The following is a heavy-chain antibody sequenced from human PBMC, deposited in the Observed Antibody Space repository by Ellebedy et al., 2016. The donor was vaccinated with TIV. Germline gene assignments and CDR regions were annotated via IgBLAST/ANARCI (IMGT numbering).Heavy chain of an antibody. CDR2: VSYDGRNQ. V-gene: IGHV3-30*04. D-gene: IGHD4-17*01. J-gene: IGHJ4*02. CDR3: ARGGVGDNVLDY. Sequence: GESLKISCAASGFTLTNYAMHWVRQAPGKGLGWVAVVSYDGRNQYYAGSVKGRFTISRDNSKSTLYLQMSSLTTDDTALYFCARGGVGDNVLDYWGQGVLVTVSS. CDR1: GFTLTNYA.